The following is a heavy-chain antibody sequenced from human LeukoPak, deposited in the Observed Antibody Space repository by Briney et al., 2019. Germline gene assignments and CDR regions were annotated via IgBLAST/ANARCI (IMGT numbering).Heavy chain of an antibody. Sequence: GGSLRLSCAASGFTFSSYGIHWVRQAPGKGLEWVAVISYDGSNKYYADSVKGRFTISRDNSKNTLYLQMHSLRAEDTAVYYCAKAFFDPWGQGTLVTVSS. V-gene: IGHV3-30*18. CDR2: ISYDGSNK. J-gene: IGHJ5*02. CDR3: AKAFFDP. CDR1: GFTFSSYG.